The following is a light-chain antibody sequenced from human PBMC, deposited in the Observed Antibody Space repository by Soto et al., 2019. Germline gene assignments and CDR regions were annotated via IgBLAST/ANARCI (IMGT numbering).Light chain of an antibody. CDR2: EVT. J-gene: IGLJ1*01. CDR1: SRDVGGYNS. V-gene: IGLV2-14*01. Sequence: QSALTQPASVSGSPGQSITISCTGTSRDVGGYNSVSWYQQHPGKAPKLMIYEVTNRPSGVSNRFSGSKSGNTASLIVSGLQAEDEADYYCSSYTSSSTRVFGTGSKATVL. CDR3: SSYTSSSTRV.